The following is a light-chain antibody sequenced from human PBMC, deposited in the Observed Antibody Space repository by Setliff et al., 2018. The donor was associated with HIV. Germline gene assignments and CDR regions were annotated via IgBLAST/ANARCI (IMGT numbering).Light chain of an antibody. Sequence: TLSLSPGERATLSCRASQSVSSYLAWYQQKPGQAPRLLIYDASNRATGIPARFSGSGSGTDFTLTISSLEPEDFAVYYCQQRSTWTFGQGTKVDIK. V-gene: IGKV3-11*01. CDR1: QSVSSY. J-gene: IGKJ1*01. CDR2: DAS. CDR3: QQRSTWT.